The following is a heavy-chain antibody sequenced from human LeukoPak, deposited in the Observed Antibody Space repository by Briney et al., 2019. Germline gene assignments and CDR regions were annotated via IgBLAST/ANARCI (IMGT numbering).Heavy chain of an antibody. V-gene: IGHV4-59*01. CDR3: ARTTEGGYSYGYFYYYYMDV. CDR1: GGSISSYY. CDR2: IYYSGST. J-gene: IGHJ6*03. D-gene: IGHD5-18*01. Sequence: SETLSLTCTVSGGSISSYYWSWIRQPPGKGLEWIGYIYYSGSTNYNPSLKSRVTISVDTSKDQFSLKLSSVTAADTAVYYCARTTEGGYSYGYFYYYYMDVWGKGTTVTISS.